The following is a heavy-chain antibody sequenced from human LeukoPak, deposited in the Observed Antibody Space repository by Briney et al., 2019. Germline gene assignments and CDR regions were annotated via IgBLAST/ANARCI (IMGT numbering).Heavy chain of an antibody. CDR2: ISYDGSNK. CDR1: GFTVSSNY. CDR3: ARDDDYGDYPFDY. J-gene: IGHJ4*02. Sequence: GGSLRLSCAASGFTVSSNYMSWVRQAPGKGLEWVAVISYDGSNKYYADSVKGRFTISRDNSKNTLYLQMNSLRAEDTAVYYCARDDDYGDYPFDYWGQGTLVTVSS. V-gene: IGHV3-30-3*01. D-gene: IGHD4-17*01.